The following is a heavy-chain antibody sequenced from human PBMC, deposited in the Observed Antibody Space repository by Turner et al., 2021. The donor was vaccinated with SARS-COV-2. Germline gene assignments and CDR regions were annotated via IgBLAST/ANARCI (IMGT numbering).Heavy chain of an antibody. V-gene: IGHV4-39*02. CDR3: ATDYYDSSGYYYGGWFDP. D-gene: IGHD3-22*01. CDR2: IYYSVST. CDR1: GGTISSSSYS. J-gene: IGHJ5*02. Sequence: QLQLQESGTGLVKTSETLSITCTVSGGTISSSSYSWGWIRQPPGKVLEWIVSIYYSVSTYYNPSLSSRVTISVDTSKNQFSLKLSSVTAADTAVYYCATDYYDSSGYYYGGWFDPWGQGTLVTVAS.